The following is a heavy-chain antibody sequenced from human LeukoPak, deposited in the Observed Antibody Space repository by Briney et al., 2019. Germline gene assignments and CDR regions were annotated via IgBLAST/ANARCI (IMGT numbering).Heavy chain of an antibody. J-gene: IGHJ4*02. CDR2: ISSSSSYI. CDR1: EFXFSSYS. V-gene: IGHV3-21*01. CDR3: ARVGIAAAGTKFDY. D-gene: IGHD6-13*01. Sequence: GGSLRLSCAASEFXFSSYSINWVRQAPGKGLEWVSSISSSSSYIYYADSVKGRFTISRDNAKNSLYLQMNSLRAEDTAVYYCARVGIAAAGTKFDYWGQGTLVTVSS.